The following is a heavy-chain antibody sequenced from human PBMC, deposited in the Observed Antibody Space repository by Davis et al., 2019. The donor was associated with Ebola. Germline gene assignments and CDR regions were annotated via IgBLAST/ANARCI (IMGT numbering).Heavy chain of an antibody. V-gene: IGHV4-59*01. Sequence: MPGGSLRLSCTVSGGSISSYYWSWIRQPPGKGLEWIGYIYYSGSTNCNPSLKSRVTISVDTSKNQFSLKLSSVTAADTAVYYCAGGAMTTVTTSTYGMDVWGQGTTVTVSS. CDR3: AGGAMTTVTTSTYGMDV. CDR2: IYYSGST. D-gene: IGHD4-11*01. CDR1: GGSISSYY. J-gene: IGHJ6*02.